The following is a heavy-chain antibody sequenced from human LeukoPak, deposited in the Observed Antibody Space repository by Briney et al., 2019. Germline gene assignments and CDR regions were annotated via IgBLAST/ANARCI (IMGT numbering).Heavy chain of an antibody. CDR2: MNPNSGNT. J-gene: IGHJ5*02. Sequence: GASVKVSCKASGSTFSNHASTWVRQAPGQGLEWMGWMNPNSGNTGFAQKFQGRVTVTRDTSISTGYMELSSLKSEDTAVYYCARERPNSSSWYARWFDPWGQGTLVTVSS. D-gene: IGHD6-13*01. CDR1: GSTFSNHA. CDR3: ARERPNSSSWYARWFDP. V-gene: IGHV1-8*03.